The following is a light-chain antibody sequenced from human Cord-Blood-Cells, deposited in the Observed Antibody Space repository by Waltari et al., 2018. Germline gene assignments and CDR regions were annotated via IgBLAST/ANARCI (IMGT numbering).Light chain of an antibody. V-gene: IGLV2-8*01. Sequence: QSALTQPPSASGSPGPSLTISCTGTSSAVGCYNYVSWYQQHPGKAPKLMIYEVSKRPSGVPDRFSGSKSGNTASLTVSGLQAEDEADYYCSSYAGSNNGVFGGGTKLTVL. CDR1: SSAVGCYNY. CDR2: EVS. J-gene: IGLJ3*02. CDR3: SSYAGSNNGV.